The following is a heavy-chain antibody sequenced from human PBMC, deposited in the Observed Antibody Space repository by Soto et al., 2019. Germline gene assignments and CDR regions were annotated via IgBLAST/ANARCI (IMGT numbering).Heavy chain of an antibody. Sequence: ASVKVSCKASGYTFTSYGISWVRQAPGQGLEWMGWISAYNGNTNYAQKLQGRVTMTTDTSTSTAYMELRSLRSDDTAVYYCARGYCSSTSCYQGGFVDYWGQGTLVTVSS. D-gene: IGHD2-2*01. CDR2: ISAYNGNT. V-gene: IGHV1-18*01. J-gene: IGHJ4*02. CDR3: ARGYCSSTSCYQGGFVDY. CDR1: GYTFTSYG.